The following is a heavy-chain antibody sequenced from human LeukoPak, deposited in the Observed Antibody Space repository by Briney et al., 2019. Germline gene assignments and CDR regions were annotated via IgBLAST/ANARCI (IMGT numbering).Heavy chain of an antibody. J-gene: IGHJ5*02. Sequence: ASVKVSCKASGYTFTSYGISWVRQAPGQGLEWMGWISAYNGNTNYAQKFQGRVTMTRDTSTSTVYMELSSLRSEDTAVYYCARDVGILLRIWFDPWGQGTLVTVSS. D-gene: IGHD3-22*01. CDR2: ISAYNGNT. CDR1: GYTFTSYG. CDR3: ARDVGILLRIWFDP. V-gene: IGHV1-18*01.